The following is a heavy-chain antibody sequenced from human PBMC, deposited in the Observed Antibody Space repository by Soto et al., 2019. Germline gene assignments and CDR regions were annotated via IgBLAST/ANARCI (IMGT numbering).Heavy chain of an antibody. J-gene: IGHJ4*02. CDR3: AREYYYGSGSYPSAFDY. V-gene: IGHV3-23*01. D-gene: IGHD3-10*01. CDR2: ISGSGGST. CDR1: GFTFSSYA. Sequence: GGSLRLSCAASGFTFSSYAMSWVRQAPGKGLEWVSAISGSGGSTYYADSVKGRFTISRDNSKNTLYLQMNSLRAEDTAVYYCAREYYYGSGSYPSAFDYWGQGTLVTVSS.